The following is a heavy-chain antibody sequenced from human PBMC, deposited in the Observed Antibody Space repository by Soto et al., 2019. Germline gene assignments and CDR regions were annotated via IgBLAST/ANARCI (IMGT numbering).Heavy chain of an antibody. CDR3: AKALRWSSSSVNDAFDI. CDR1: GFTFSSYG. Sequence: GGSLRLSCAASGFTFSSYGMHWVRQAPGKGLEWVAVISYDGSNKYYADSVKGRFTISRDNSKNTLYLHMNRLRAEDTAVYYCAKALRWSSSSVNDAFDIWGQGTMVTVSS. J-gene: IGHJ3*02. V-gene: IGHV3-30*18. CDR2: ISYDGSNK. D-gene: IGHD6-13*01.